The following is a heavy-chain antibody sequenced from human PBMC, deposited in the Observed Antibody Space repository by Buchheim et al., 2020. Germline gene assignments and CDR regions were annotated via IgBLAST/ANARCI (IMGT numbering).Heavy chain of an antibody. CDR3: ATILVVANNYYYYAMDV. CDR2: IIPIFGSA. CDR1: GGTINNFA. J-gene: IGHJ6*02. V-gene: IGHV1-69*01. D-gene: IGHD2-21*01. Sequence: QVQLVQSGAEVKRPGSSVKVSCKASGGTINNFALSWVRQAPGQGLEWMGGIIPIFGSASYAQKFQGRVTLTADESRSTAYMDLRSLRSEDTAVYYCATILVVANNYYYYAMDVWGQGTT.